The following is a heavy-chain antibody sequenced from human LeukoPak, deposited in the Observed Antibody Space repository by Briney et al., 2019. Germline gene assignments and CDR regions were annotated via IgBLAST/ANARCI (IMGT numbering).Heavy chain of an antibody. J-gene: IGHJ3*02. CDR2: KYARGSS. D-gene: IGHD2-15*01. CDR3: ARGRYCSADICTGGDSFDI. CDR1: GGSISNYY. Sequence: SETLSLTCTVSGGSISNYYWSWIRQPAGKGLEWVGRKYARGSSNYNPPVQSRVTMSVDTSKNQFSLKLRSVTAADTAVYYCARGRYCSADICTGGDSFDIWGQGTMVSVSP. V-gene: IGHV4-4*07.